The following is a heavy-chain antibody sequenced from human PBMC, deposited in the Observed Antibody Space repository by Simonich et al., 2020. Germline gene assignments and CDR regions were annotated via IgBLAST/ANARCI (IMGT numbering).Heavy chain of an antibody. CDR2: IKQDGMEK. CDR3: ARDREVYGSGSYYNY. D-gene: IGHD3-10*01. CDR1: GFTFSSYW. J-gene: IGHJ4*02. V-gene: IGHV3-7*01. Sequence: EVQLVESGGGLVQPGGSLRLSCAASGFTFSSYWMSWVRQAPGKGLEWVAKIKQDGMEKYYVDSVKDRFTISRDNAKNSLYLQMNSLRAEDTAVYYCARDREVYGSGSYYNYWGQGTLVTVSS.